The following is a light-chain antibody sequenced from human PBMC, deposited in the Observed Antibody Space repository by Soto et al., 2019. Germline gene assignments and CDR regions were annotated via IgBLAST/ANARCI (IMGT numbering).Light chain of an antibody. CDR2: AAS. V-gene: IGKV1-8*01. Sequence: AIRMTQSPSSFSASTGDRVTITCRASQGISSYLAWYQQKPGKAPKLLIYAASTFQSGVPSRFSGSGSGTDFTLTISCLQSEDFATYYCQQYYSYPITFGKGTRLEIK. CDR1: QGISSY. J-gene: IGKJ5*01. CDR3: QQYYSYPIT.